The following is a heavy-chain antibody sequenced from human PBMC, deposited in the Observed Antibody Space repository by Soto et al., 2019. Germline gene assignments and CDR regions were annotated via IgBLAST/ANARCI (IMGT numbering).Heavy chain of an antibody. D-gene: IGHD7-27*01. CDR2: IYAGGNT. Sequence: EVRLVESGVHLVQPGESLRLSCAASGFSVSVNYMSWVRQAPGKGLEWVSVIYAGGNTYYADSVRGRFTISRDRSTNTLSLQIDALRAENTAVYFCARVLNRLTPGVHWFDPWGQGTLVTVSS. V-gene: IGHV3-66*01. J-gene: IGHJ5*02. CDR3: ARVLNRLTPGVHWFDP. CDR1: GFSVSVNY.